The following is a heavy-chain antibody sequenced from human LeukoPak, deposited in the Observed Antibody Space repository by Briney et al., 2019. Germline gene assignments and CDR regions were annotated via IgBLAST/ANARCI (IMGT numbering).Heavy chain of an antibody. J-gene: IGHJ4*02. CDR3: ARGMFHGYCTDY. CDR1: GFTFTNYW. Sequence: GGSLRLSCAASGFTFTNYWIHWVRQAPGKGLMWVSRIKSDGITTNYADSVRGRFAISSDNAKNTVYLQMNSLRAEDTAVYFCARGMFHGYCTDYWGQGTWVPVSS. D-gene: IGHD3-3*01. CDR2: IKSDGITT. V-gene: IGHV3-74*01.